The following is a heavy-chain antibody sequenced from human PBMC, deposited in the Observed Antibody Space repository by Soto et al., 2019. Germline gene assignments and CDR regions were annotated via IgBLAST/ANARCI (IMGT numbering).Heavy chain of an antibody. V-gene: IGHV1-18*01. CDR2: ISAYNGNT. CDR3: ARVGGDYVIYYYMDV. Sequence: ASVKVSCKASGYTFTSYGISWVRQAPGQGLEWMGWISAYNGNTNYAQKLQGRVTMTTDTSTSTAYMELRSLRSDDTAVYYCARVGGDYVIYYYMDVWGKGTKVTVSS. D-gene: IGHD4-17*01. CDR1: GYTFTSYG. J-gene: IGHJ6*03.